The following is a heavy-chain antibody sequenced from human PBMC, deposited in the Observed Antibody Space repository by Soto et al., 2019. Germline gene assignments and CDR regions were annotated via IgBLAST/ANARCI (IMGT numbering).Heavy chain of an antibody. CDR1: GYTFTDYY. D-gene: IGHD1-26*01. Sequence: EVQLVQSGAEVKKPGATVKISCKVSGYTFTDYYMHWVQQAPGKGLEWMGLVDPEDGETIYAEKFQGRVTITADTSTDTAYMELSSLRAEDTAVYYCATEGGSYYGDYYYGMDVWGQGTTVTVSS. V-gene: IGHV1-69-2*01. CDR3: ATEGGSYYGDYYYGMDV. CDR2: VDPEDGET. J-gene: IGHJ6*02.